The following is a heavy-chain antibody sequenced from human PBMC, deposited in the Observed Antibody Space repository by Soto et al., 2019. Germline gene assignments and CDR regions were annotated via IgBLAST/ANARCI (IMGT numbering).Heavy chain of an antibody. V-gene: IGHV3-30-3*01. Sequence: GGTLRLSCSASGFPFTDYAMHWVRPAPGKGLEWVAVISSDGTQTYSAGSGKARFTISRDEAKNTLNLRLNSLRGDDTAVYFCTRDGRTPVRGVTNIGPFDYWGQGTLVTVSS. CDR3: TRDGRTPVRGVTNIGPFDY. CDR2: ISSDGTQT. D-gene: IGHD3-10*01. CDR1: GFPFTDYA. J-gene: IGHJ4*02.